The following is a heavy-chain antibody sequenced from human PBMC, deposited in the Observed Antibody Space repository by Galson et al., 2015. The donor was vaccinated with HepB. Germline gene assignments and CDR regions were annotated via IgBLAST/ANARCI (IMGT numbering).Heavy chain of an antibody. J-gene: IGHJ3*02. Sequence: PALVKPTQTLTLTCTFSGFSLSTSGMCVSWIRQPPGKALEWLARIDWDDDKYYSTSLKTRLTISKDTSKNQVVLTMTNMDPVGTATYYCARTQVHYYDSSGYYFSAFDIWGQGTMVTVSS. CDR3: ARTQVHYYDSSGYYFSAFDI. CDR1: GFSLSTSGMC. D-gene: IGHD3-22*01. CDR2: IDWDDDK. V-gene: IGHV2-70*11.